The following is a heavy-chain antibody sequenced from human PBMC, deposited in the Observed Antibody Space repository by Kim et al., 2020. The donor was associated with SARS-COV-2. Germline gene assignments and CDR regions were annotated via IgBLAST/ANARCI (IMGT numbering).Heavy chain of an antibody. D-gene: IGHD1-26*01. V-gene: IGHV4-59*01. J-gene: IGHJ3*02. CDR3: ARSREGLDAFDI. CDR1: GGSISSYY. Sequence: SETLSLTCTVSGGSISSYYWSWIRQPPGKGLEWIGYIYYSGSTNYNPSLKSRVTISVDTSKNQFSLKLSSVTAADTAVYYCARSREGLDAFDIWGQGTMV. CDR2: IYYSGST.